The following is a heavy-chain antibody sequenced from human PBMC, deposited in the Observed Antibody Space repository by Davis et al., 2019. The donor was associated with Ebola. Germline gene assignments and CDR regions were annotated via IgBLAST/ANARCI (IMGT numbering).Heavy chain of an antibody. Sequence: PSETLSLTCTVSGGSISSYYWSWIRQPPGKGLEWIGYIYYSGSTNYNPSLKSRVTISVDTSKNQFSLKLSSVTAADTAVYYCARDSYSSPINGHEYYYGMDVWGQGTTVTVSS. V-gene: IGHV4-59*01. CDR1: GGSISSYY. D-gene: IGHD6-13*01. CDR2: IYYSGST. CDR3: ARDSYSSPINGHEYYYGMDV. J-gene: IGHJ6*02.